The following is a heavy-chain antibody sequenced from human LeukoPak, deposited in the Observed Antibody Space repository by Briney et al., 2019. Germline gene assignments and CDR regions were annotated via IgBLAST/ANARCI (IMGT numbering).Heavy chain of an antibody. V-gene: IGHV1-8*01. J-gene: IGHJ6*02. CDR3: ARAYYGWGSYYYYYYYGMDV. Sequence: ASVKVSCKASGYTFTSYDINWVRQATGQGLEWMGWMNPNSGNTGYAQKFQGRVTMSRNTSISTAYMEQSSLRSEDTAVYYCARAYYGWGSYYYYYYYGMDVWGQGTTVTVSS. D-gene: IGHD3-10*01. CDR2: MNPNSGNT. CDR1: GYTFTSYD.